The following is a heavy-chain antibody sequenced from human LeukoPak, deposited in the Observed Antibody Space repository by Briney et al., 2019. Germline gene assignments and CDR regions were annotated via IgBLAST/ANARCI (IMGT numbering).Heavy chain of an antibody. CDR2: ITSSGSAT. J-gene: IGHJ4*02. V-gene: IGHV3-48*03. CDR3: AGESCGSDGCYFSY. CDR1: GFTFSTYE. D-gene: IGHD2-21*02. Sequence: PGGSLRLSCAASGFTFSTYEMNWVRQAPGKGLEWVSYITSSGSATYYIDSVKGRFTISRDNAKNSLSLQMNSLRAEDTALYYCAGESCGSDGCYFSYWGQGTLVTVSS.